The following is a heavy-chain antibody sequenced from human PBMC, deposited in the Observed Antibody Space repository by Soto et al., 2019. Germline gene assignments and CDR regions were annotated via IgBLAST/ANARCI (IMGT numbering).Heavy chain of an antibody. J-gene: IGHJ6*02. CDR2: ISYDGSNK. V-gene: IGHV3-30*18. Sequence: GGSLRLSCAASGFTFSSYGMHWVRQAPGKGLEWVAVISYDGSNKYYADSVKGRFTISRDNSKNTLYLQMNSLRAEDTAVYYCAKDKGRGLYGMDVWGQGTTVTVSS. CDR3: AKDKGRGLYGMDV. CDR1: GFTFSSYG. D-gene: IGHD6-25*01.